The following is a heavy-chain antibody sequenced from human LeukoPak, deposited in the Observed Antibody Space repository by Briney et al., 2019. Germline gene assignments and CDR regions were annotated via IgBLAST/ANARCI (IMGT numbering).Heavy chain of an antibody. Sequence: SETLSLTCTGSGGSISSYYWSWIRQPAGKGLEWIGRIYTSGSTNYNPSLKSRVTMSVDTSKNQFSLKLSSVTAADTAVYYCARELGYCSSTSCYDWLDPWGQGTLVTVSS. CDR3: ARELGYCSSTSCYDWLDP. CDR2: IYTSGST. V-gene: IGHV4-4*07. D-gene: IGHD2-2*01. CDR1: GGSISSYY. J-gene: IGHJ5*02.